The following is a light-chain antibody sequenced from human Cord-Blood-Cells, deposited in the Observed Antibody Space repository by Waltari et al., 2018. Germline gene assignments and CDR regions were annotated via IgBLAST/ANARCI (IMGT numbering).Light chain of an antibody. CDR3: QQYDRFPYP. Sequence: VIWMTQSPSLLAASTGDRVTISCRMSKGTSSYLAWYQQKLGKAPELLIHAASTFQSGVPSRFSGSGSGTDFTLTLSCLQSADFATYHCQQYDRFPYPLG. J-gene: IGKJ2*01. V-gene: IGKV1D-8*01. CDR2: AAS. CDR1: KGTSSY.